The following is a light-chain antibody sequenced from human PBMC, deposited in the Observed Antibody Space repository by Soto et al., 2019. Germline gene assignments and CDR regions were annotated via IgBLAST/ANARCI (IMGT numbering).Light chain of an antibody. CDR1: QSISSY. CDR2: AAS. Sequence: DIQMTQSPSSLSASVGDRVTITCRASQSISSYLNWYQQKPGKAPKLLIYAASSLQSGVPSRFSGSGSGTDFTLTISSLQPEDFATYYCQQSYSTPPVTFGTGTKVESN. V-gene: IGKV1-39*01. J-gene: IGKJ3*01. CDR3: QQSYSTPPVT.